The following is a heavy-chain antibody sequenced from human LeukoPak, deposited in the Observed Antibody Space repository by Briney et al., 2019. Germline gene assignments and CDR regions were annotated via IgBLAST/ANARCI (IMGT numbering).Heavy chain of an antibody. Sequence: GGSLRLSCAASGFTFSSYWMSWLRQAPGKGLEWVANIKQDGSEKYYVDSVKGRFTISRDNAENSLYLQMNSLRAEDTAVYYCARGQLELLSDYYYYMDVWGKGTTVTVSS. D-gene: IGHD1-1*01. J-gene: IGHJ6*03. V-gene: IGHV3-7*01. CDR3: ARGQLELLSDYYYYMDV. CDR2: IKQDGSEK. CDR1: GFTFSSYW.